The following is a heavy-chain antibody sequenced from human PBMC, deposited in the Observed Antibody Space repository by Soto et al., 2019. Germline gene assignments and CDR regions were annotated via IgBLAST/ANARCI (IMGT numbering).Heavy chain of an antibody. CDR2: ISSSSSYI. V-gene: IGHV3-21*01. D-gene: IGHD6-13*01. CDR3: AREAGIAAAGTHYYYGMDV. Sequence: PGGSLRLSCAASGFTFSSYSMNWVRQAPGKGLEWVSSISSSSSYIYYADSVKGRFTISRDNAKNSLYLQMNSMRAEDTAVYYCAREAGIAAAGTHYYYGMDVWGQGTTVIVSS. J-gene: IGHJ6*02. CDR1: GFTFSSYS.